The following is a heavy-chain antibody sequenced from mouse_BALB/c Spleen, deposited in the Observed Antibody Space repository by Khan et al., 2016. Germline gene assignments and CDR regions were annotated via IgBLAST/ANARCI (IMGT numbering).Heavy chain of an antibody. D-gene: IGHD1-1*01. CDR1: GYTFTSYW. J-gene: IGHJ2*01. Sequence: QVRLQQSGAELARPGASVKLSCKASGYTFTSYWMQWVKQRPGQGLEWIGAIYPGDGDTRYTQKFKGKATLTADKSSSTAYMQLSSLASEDSAVYYCASCYGSSYDDFDYWGQGTTLTVSS. CDR3: ASCYGSSYDDFDY. CDR2: IYPGDGDT. V-gene: IGHV1-87*01.